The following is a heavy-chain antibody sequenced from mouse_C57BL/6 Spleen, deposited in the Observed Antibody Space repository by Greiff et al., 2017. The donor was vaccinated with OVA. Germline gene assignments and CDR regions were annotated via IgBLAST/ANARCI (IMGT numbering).Heavy chain of an antibody. Sequence: VQLKESGPELVKPGASVKISCKASGYSFTDYNMNWVKQSNGKSLEWIGVINPNYGTTSYNQKFKGKATLTVDQSSSTAYMQLNSLTSEDSAVYYCARFAYGSSYWYFDVWGTGTTVTVSS. V-gene: IGHV1-39*01. CDR1: GYSFTDYN. J-gene: IGHJ1*03. CDR3: ARFAYGSSYWYFDV. D-gene: IGHD1-1*01. CDR2: INPNYGTT.